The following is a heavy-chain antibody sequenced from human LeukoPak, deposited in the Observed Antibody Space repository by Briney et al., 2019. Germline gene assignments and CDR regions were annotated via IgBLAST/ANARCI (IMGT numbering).Heavy chain of an antibody. CDR1: GGSVSSGSYY. J-gene: IGHJ3*02. V-gene: IGHV4-61*01. D-gene: IGHD6-13*01. CDR3: ARDLSFQQLAAEGAFDI. Sequence: TAETLSLTCTVSGGSVSSGSYYWSWIRQPPGKGLEWSGYIYYSGSTNYNPSLNRRVTISVDTTKNQFSLKLSSVTAADTAVYYCARDLSFQQLAAEGAFDIWGQGTMVTVSS. CDR2: IYYSGST.